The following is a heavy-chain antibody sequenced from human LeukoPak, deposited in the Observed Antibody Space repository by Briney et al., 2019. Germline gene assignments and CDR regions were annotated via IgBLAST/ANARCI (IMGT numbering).Heavy chain of an antibody. CDR3: ARAAVEMATIDFDY. J-gene: IGHJ4*02. CDR2: IKQDGSEK. D-gene: IGHD5-24*01. V-gene: IGHV3-7*01. Sequence: GGSLRLSCAASGFTFSSYWMSWVRQAPGKGLEWVANIKQDGSEKYYVDSVKGRYTISRDNAKNSLYLQMNSLGAEDTAVYYCARAAVEMATIDFDYWGQGTLVTVSS. CDR1: GFTFSSYW.